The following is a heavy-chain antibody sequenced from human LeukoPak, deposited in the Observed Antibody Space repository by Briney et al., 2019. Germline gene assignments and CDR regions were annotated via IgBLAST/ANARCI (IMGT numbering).Heavy chain of an antibody. CDR1: GFTFSSYE. CDR2: ISSSGSTI. D-gene: IGHD5-24*01. CDR3: ARAEWLQWGNVGYFDY. J-gene: IGHJ4*02. V-gene: IGHV3-48*03. Sequence: GESLKISCAASGFTFSSYEMNWVRQAPGKGLEWVSYISSSGSTIYYADSVKGRFTISRDNAKNSLYLQMNSLRAEDTAVYYCARAEWLQWGNVGYFDYWGQGTLVTVSS.